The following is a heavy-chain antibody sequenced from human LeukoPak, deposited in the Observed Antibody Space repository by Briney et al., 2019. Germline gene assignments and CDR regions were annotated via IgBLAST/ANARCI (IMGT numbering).Heavy chain of an antibody. D-gene: IGHD3-22*01. CDR2: IYTSGST. J-gene: IGHJ6*02. CDR3: ARDGPPFQYHSSGYSTRYYYYGMDV. CDR1: GGSISSYY. V-gene: IGHV4-4*07. Sequence: SETLSLTCTVSGGSISSYYWSWIRQPAGKGLEWIGRIYTSGSTNYNPSLKSRVTMSVDTSKNQFSLKLSSVTAADTAVYYCARDGPPFQYHSSGYSTRYYYYGMDVWGQGTTVTVSS.